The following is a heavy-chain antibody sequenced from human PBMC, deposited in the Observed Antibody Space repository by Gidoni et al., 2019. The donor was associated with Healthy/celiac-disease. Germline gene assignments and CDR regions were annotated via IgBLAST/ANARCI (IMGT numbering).Heavy chain of an antibody. J-gene: IGHJ4*02. CDR1: GCSISSSIYY. Sequence: QLQLQESGPGLVKPSETLSLTCTVSGCSISSSIYYWGWIRQPPGKGLEWIGSIYYSGSTYYNPSLKSRVTISVDTSKNQFSLNLSSVTAADTAVYYCARHGGYGDPPDYWGQGTLVTVSS. CDR3: ARHGGYGDPPDY. D-gene: IGHD4-17*01. CDR2: IYYSGST. V-gene: IGHV4-39*01.